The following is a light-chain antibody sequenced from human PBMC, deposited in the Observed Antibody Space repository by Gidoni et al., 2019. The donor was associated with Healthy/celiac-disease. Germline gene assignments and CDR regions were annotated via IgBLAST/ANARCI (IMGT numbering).Light chain of an antibody. Sequence: IVLTQSPATLSLSPGERSTLSCRDSQSVSSYLDWYQQKPGQAPRILSYDASNRATGITARVSGSGSETDFTLTRSSLEHEDFEVYYCQKSRNWYTFGQGTKLEIK. CDR1: QSVSSY. CDR2: DAS. CDR3: QKSRNWYT. V-gene: IGKV3-11*01. J-gene: IGKJ2*01.